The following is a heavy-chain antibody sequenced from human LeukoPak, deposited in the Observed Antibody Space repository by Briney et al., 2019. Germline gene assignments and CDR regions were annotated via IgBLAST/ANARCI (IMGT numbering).Heavy chain of an antibody. Sequence: GGSLRLSSSASGFIFDSYAMHWVRQAPGKGLEWVAITSSDGRKKYHIESVKGRFSISRDDAKNTVYLQMNSLRPEDKAVYYCARDLTPAVRRVIKIHYYYGMDVWGQGTTVTVSS. D-gene: IGHD3-10*01. CDR2: TSSDGRKK. CDR1: GFIFDSYA. V-gene: IGHV3-30*03. CDR3: ARDLTPAVRRVIKIHYYYGMDV. J-gene: IGHJ6*02.